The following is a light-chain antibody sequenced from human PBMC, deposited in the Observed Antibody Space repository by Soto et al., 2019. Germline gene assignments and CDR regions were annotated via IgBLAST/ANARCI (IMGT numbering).Light chain of an antibody. CDR1: SSNIGSNY. CDR3: AAWDDSLSGPVV. V-gene: IGLV1-47*01. J-gene: IGLJ2*01. CDR2: RSN. Sequence: QPVLTQPPSASGTPGQRVTISCSGSSSNIGSNYVYWYQQLPGTAPKLLIYRSNQRPSGVPDRFSGSKSGTSASLAISGLRSEDEADYYCAAWDDSLSGPVVFGGGTKLTVL.